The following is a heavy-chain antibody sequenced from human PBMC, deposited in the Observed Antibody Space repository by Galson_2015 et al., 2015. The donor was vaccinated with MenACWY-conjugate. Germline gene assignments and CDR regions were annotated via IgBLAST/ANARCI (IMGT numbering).Heavy chain of an antibody. J-gene: IGHJ6*02. CDR2: ISPGDSNT. Sequence: QSGAEVKKPGESLKISCTTTGYSFTTYWIAWVRQMPGTGLEWMGLISPGDSNTRYSPSFQDQVTISADKSISTAYLQWSSLKASDTAMYYCARHPPGGRGMDVWGQGTTVTVSS. D-gene: IGHD1-26*01. CDR3: ARHPPGGRGMDV. CDR1: GYSFTTYW. V-gene: IGHV5-51*01.